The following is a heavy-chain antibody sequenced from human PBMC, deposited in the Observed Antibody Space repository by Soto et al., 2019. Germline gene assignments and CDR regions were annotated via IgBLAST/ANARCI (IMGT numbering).Heavy chain of an antibody. Sequence: QITLKESGPALVKPTQTLTLTCTFSGFSLSTSGVGVGWIRHPPGKALEWLAVIYWDASKHYSPSLESRLTITKDTSKNQVVLTMTNMDPVDTATYFCAHKGYGDYPLDYWGQGTLVTVSS. D-gene: IGHD4-17*01. CDR3: AHKGYGDYPLDY. CDR2: IYWDASK. CDR1: GFSLSTSGVG. J-gene: IGHJ4*02. V-gene: IGHV2-5*02.